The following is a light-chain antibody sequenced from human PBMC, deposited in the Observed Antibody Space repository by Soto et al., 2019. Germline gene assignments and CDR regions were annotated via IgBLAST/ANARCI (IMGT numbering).Light chain of an antibody. CDR2: DAS. CDR1: QSIDSW. Sequence: DIQMTQSPSTLSASVGDRVTIACRASQSIDSWLAWYQQKPGKAPKFLTYDASDLDSGVPSRFRGSGSGTEFTLTISSLQPDDFATYYCQQYRGKPFTFGQGSKVEIK. CDR3: QQYRGKPFT. J-gene: IGKJ2*01. V-gene: IGKV1-5*01.